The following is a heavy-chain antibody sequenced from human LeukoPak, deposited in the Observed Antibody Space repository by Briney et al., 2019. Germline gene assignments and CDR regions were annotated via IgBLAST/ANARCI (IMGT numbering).Heavy chain of an antibody. J-gene: IGHJ5*02. CDR3: ARDRRGYYGSGSNWFDP. D-gene: IGHD3-10*01. V-gene: IGHV4-30-4*08. CDR2: IYYSGAT. Sequence: SETLSLTCTVSGASISSGDHYWSWIRQPPGKGLEWIGYIYYSGATYYNPSLKRRVGISVDTSKNQFSLKLRSVTAADTAIYYCARDRRGYYGSGSNWFDPWGQGTLVTVSS. CDR1: GASISSGDHY.